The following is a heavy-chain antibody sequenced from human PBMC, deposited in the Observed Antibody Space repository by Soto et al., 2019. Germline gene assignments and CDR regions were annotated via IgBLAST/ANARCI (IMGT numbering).Heavy chain of an antibody. CDR1: GYTFTSYG. V-gene: IGHV1-18*01. D-gene: IGHD2-2*01. CDR2: ISTYNGNT. Sequence: QVQLVQSGAEVKKPGASVKVSCKASGYTFTSYGISWVRQAPGQGLEWMGCISTYNGNTNYAQKLQGRVTMTTDTSTSTAYMELRSLRSDDTAVYYCARDQGYCSSTSCYDWFDPWGQGTLVTVS. J-gene: IGHJ5*02. CDR3: ARDQGYCSSTSCYDWFDP.